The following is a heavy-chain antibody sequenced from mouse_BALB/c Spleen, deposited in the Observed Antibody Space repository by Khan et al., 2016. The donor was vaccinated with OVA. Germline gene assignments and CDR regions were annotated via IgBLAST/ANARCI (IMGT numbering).Heavy chain of an antibody. V-gene: IGHV1-7*01. CDR3: AKDRIDY. Sequence: QVQLQQSGAELAKPGASVKMSCKASGYTFITYWMHWVKQRPGQGLEWIGYINPTSVYTDYNEKFKDKATLSAFKSSSSAYMHLSNLTSEDSAVYYCAKDRIDYWGKVTTLTVYS. CDR2: INPTSVYT. CDR1: GYTFITYW. J-gene: IGHJ2*01.